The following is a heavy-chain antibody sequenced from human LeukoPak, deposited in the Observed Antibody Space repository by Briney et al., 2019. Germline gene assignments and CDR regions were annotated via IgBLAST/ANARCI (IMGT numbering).Heavy chain of an antibody. CDR3: ARWSVATKLGAFDI. J-gene: IGHJ3*02. CDR1: GFTVSSNY. D-gene: IGHD5-12*01. V-gene: IGHV3-66*01. Sequence: GGSLRLSCAASGFTVSSNYMSWVRQAPGKGLEWVSVIYSGGSTYYADSVKGRFTISRDNSKNTLYLQMNSLRAEDTAVYYCARWSVATKLGAFDIWGQGTMVTVSS. CDR2: IYSGGST.